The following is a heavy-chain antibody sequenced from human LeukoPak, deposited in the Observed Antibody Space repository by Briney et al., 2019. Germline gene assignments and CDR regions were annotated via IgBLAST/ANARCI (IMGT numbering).Heavy chain of an antibody. Sequence: SETLSLTCAVYGGSFSGYYWSWIRQPPGKGLEWIGEINHSGSTNYNPSLKSRVTISVDKSENQFSLKLSSVTAADTAVYYCARSIAANYSYYYYYYMDVWGKGTTVTVSS. CDR2: INHSGST. CDR3: ARSIAANYSYYYYYYMDV. D-gene: IGHD6-6*01. CDR1: GGSFSGYY. V-gene: IGHV4-34*01. J-gene: IGHJ6*03.